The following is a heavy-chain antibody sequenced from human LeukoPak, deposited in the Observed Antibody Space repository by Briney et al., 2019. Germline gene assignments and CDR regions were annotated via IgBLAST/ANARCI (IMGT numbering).Heavy chain of an antibody. Sequence: ASVKVSCKASGHTFTSYGISWVRQAPGQGLEWMGWISAYNGNTNYAQKLQGRVTMTTDTSTSTAYMELRSLRSDDTAVYYCARDTESIVVVPAAIGWFDPWGQGTLVTVSS. CDR2: ISAYNGNT. CDR1: GHTFTSYG. D-gene: IGHD2-2*01. CDR3: ARDTESIVVVPAAIGWFDP. J-gene: IGHJ5*02. V-gene: IGHV1-18*01.